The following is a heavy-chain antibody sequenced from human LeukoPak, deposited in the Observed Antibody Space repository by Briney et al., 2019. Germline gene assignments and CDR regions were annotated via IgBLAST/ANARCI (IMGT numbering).Heavy chain of an antibody. D-gene: IGHD3-22*01. CDR1: GFTFSSYE. J-gene: IGHJ4*02. CDR3: AAELDYYDSSGFDY. V-gene: IGHV3-48*03. Sequence: GGSLRLSCAASGFTFSSYEMNWVRQAPGKGLEWVSYISSSGSTIYYADSVKGRFTISRDNAKNSLYLQMNSLRAEDTAVYYCAAELDYYDSSGFDYWGQGTLVTVSS. CDR2: ISSSGSTI.